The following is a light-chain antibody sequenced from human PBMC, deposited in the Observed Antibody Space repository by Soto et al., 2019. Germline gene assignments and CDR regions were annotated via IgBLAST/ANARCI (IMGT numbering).Light chain of an antibody. J-gene: IGLJ1*01. CDR1: SSKIGSNT. CDR2: SNN. CDR3: ATWDDSLSGSYV. V-gene: IGLV1-44*01. Sequence: QSVLTQPPSASATPGQSVTISCSGSSSKIGSNTVNWYQQLPGTAPKLLIYSNNQRPSGVPDRFSGSKSGTSASLGISGLQSEDEAVYYCATWDDSLSGSYVFGTGTKVTVL.